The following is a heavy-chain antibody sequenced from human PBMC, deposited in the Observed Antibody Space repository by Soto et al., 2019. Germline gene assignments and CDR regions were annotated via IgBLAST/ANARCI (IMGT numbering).Heavy chain of an antibody. D-gene: IGHD6-6*01. Sequence: ASVNVSCKASGYSFTSYCISWVRQAPGQGLEWMGWISAYSGSTNYAQKFQGRVTMTRDTSTSTAYMELRRLRSDDTAVYYCARGWAARPGFDYWGQGTLVTVSS. J-gene: IGHJ4*02. CDR1: GYSFTSYC. CDR3: ARGWAARPGFDY. CDR2: ISAYSGST. V-gene: IGHV1-18*01.